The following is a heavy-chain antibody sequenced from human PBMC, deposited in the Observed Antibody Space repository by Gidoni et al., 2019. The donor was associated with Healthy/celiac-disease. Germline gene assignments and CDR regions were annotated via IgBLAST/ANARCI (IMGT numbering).Heavy chain of an antibody. CDR3: ARDKGTVTYWYFDL. J-gene: IGHJ2*01. V-gene: IGHV1-69*01. Sequence: QVQLVQSGAEVKKPGSSVKVSCQASGGTFSSYAISWVRQAPGQGLEWMGGIIPIFGTANYAQKFQGRVTITADESTSTAYMELSSLRSEDTAVYYCARDKGTVTYWYFDLWGRGTLVTVSS. D-gene: IGHD4-17*01. CDR2: IIPIFGTA. CDR1: GGTFSSYA.